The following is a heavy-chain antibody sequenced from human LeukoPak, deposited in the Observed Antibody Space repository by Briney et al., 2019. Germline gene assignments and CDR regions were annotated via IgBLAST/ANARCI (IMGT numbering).Heavy chain of an antibody. D-gene: IGHD3-22*01. J-gene: IGHJ4*02. CDR1: GFTFSSYA. Sequence: GGSLRLSCVASGFTFSSYAMSWVRQAPGKGLEWVSAISGSGGSTYYADSVKGRFTISRDNSKNTLYLQMNSLRAEDTAVYYCAKDSGGGYYYDSSGYYDYWGPGTLVTVSS. CDR3: AKDSGGGYYYDSSGYYDY. CDR2: ISGSGGST. V-gene: IGHV3-23*01.